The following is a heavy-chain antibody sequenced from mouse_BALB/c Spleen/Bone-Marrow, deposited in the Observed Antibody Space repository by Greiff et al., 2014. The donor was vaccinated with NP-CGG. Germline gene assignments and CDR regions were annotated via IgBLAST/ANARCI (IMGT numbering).Heavy chain of an antibody. Sequence: VQLQQSGAELAKPGASVKMSCRASGYTFTNYWMHWVKQRPGQGLEWIGYINPSTGYTEYNQKFEDKATLTADKSSSTAYMQLSSLTAEDSAVHYCARIYYYGRDYWGQGTTLTVSS. V-gene: IGHV1-7*01. J-gene: IGHJ2*01. D-gene: IGHD1-1*01. CDR3: ARIYYYGRDY. CDR2: INPSTGYT. CDR1: GYTFTNYW.